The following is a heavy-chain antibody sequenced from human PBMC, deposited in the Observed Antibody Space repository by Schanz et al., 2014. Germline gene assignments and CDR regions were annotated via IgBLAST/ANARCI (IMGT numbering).Heavy chain of an antibody. CDR1: GLIFSNYV. CDR2: ISGSGGST. J-gene: IGHJ4*02. D-gene: IGHD1-1*01. V-gene: IGHV3-23*01. CDR3: AKKVPAYNPFDS. Sequence: EVQLLESGGGLVQPGGSLKLSCAASGLIFSNYVMSWVRQAPGKGLEWVSAISGSGGSTYYADSVKGRFTISRDNSKNTLYLQMNSLRPEDTAVYYCAKKVPAYNPFDSWGQGTLVTVSS.